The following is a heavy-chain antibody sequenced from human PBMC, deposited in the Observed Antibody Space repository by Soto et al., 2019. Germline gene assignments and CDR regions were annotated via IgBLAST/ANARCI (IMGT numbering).Heavy chain of an antibody. D-gene: IGHD2-8*02. CDR2: RRGDGSST. CDR3: ARDSCFGTVCIRAFDI. CDR1: GFSFSTSW. J-gene: IGHJ3*02. V-gene: IGHV3-74*01. Sequence: HLVESGGGLVQPGGSLRLSCAASGFSFSTSWMHWFRQVPGKGLVWVARRRGDGSSTRSADSVTGRFTFSRDNARNMMYLQMNGLRVEDTAVYHCARDSCFGTVCIRAFDIWGQGTLVTVSS.